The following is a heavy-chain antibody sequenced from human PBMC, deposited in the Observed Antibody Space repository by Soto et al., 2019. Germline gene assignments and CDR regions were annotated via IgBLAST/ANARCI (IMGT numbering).Heavy chain of an antibody. CDR1: GGSISSYY. Sequence: QVQLQESGPGLVKPSETLSLTCTVSGGSISSYYWIWIRQPPGKGLEWIGFIYYSGSTNYNPSLKRRATISVDMFKNQHSLRLGSVTAADTARYCCAGRLTMAATPRDGFDIWGQGTMVTVSS. D-gene: IGHD2-15*01. CDR2: IYYSGST. CDR3: AGRLTMAATPRDGFDI. V-gene: IGHV4-59*01. J-gene: IGHJ3*02.